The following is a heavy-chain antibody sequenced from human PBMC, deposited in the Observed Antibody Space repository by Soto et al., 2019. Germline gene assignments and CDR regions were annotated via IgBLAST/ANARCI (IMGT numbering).Heavy chain of an antibody. D-gene: IGHD3-3*01. CDR2: ISCYNGKT. CDR3: ARDAPPPELRFLEWHNYDYNGMDV. CDR1: GYSFTAYG. J-gene: IGHJ6*02. Sequence: QVQVVQSGDEVKETGASVRVSCKTSGYSFTAYGISWVRQAPGQGLAWMGWISCYNGKTKYAQKVQGRVTMTTDTDTSTEYIEVRSLRSDDTAIYYCARDAPPPELRFLEWHNYDYNGMDVWGQGTTVTVSS. V-gene: IGHV1-18*01.